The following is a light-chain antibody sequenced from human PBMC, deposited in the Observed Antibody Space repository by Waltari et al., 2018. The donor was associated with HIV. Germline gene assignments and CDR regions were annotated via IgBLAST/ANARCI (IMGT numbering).Light chain of an antibody. Sequence: QSVLTQPRSLSGSPRQSVTIPCTGTNADVGAYNYVSWYQQHPDKAPKLMMYDGTKRPSGVPDRLSGSKSGNTAALAISGVQAEDEADYYCCSYAGSPWMFGGGTRLTVL. CDR3: CSYAGSPWM. V-gene: IGLV2-11*01. CDR2: DGT. J-gene: IGLJ3*02. CDR1: NADVGAYNY.